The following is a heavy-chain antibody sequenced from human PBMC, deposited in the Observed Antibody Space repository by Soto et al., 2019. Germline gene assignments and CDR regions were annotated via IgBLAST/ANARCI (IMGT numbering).Heavy chain of an antibody. CDR1: GGSISSGDYY. D-gene: IGHD5-18*01. J-gene: IGHJ6*02. CDR3: ARDWAGSSTLGYLYYYGMDV. Sequence: QVQLQESGPGLVKPSQTLSLTCTVSGGSISSGDYYWSWIRQPPGKGLEWIGYIYYSGSTYYNPSLKSRVTISVDTSKNQFSLKLSSVTAADTAVYYCARDWAGSSTLGYLYYYGMDVWGQGTTVTVSS. CDR2: IYYSGST. V-gene: IGHV4-30-4*01.